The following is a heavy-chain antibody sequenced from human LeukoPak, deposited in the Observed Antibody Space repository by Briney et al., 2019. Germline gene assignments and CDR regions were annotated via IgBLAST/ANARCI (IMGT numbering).Heavy chain of an antibody. Sequence: ASVKVSCKASGYTFTDYYMHWVRQAPGQGLEWMGWINPNSGNTGYAQKFQGRVTMTRNTSISTAYMELSSLRSEDTAVYYCARLGHYYDSSGYYNTGDYWGQGTLVTVSS. J-gene: IGHJ4*02. CDR3: ARLGHYYDSSGYYNTGDY. CDR1: GYTFTDYY. D-gene: IGHD3-22*01. CDR2: INPNSGNT. V-gene: IGHV1-8*02.